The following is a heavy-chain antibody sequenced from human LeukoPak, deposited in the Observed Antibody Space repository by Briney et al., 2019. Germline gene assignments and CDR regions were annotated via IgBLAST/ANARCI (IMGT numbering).Heavy chain of an antibody. D-gene: IGHD3-10*02. V-gene: IGHV3-21*01. CDR2: ISSSSSYI. J-gene: IGHJ6*04. CDR3: AELGITMIGGV. CDR1: GFSFSSDN. Sequence: GGSLRLSCAASGFSFSSDNMNWVRQAPGKGLEWVSSISSSSSYIYYADSVKGRFTISRDNAKNSLYLQMNSLRAEDTAVYYCAELGITMIGGVWGKGTTVTISS.